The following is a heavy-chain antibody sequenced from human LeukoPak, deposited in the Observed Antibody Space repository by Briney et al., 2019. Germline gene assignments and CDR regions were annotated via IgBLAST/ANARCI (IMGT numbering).Heavy chain of an antibody. CDR1: GGSISSSSYY. CDR3: ATGTTGYYYYMDV. D-gene: IGHD1-7*01. CDR2: IYYSGST. J-gene: IGHJ6*03. V-gene: IGHV4-39*07. Sequence: SETQSLTCTVSGGSISSSSYYWGWIRQPPGKGLEWIGSIYYSGSTYYNPSLKSRVTISVDTSKNQFSLKLSSVTAADTAVYYCATGTTGYYYYMDVWGKGTTVTVSS.